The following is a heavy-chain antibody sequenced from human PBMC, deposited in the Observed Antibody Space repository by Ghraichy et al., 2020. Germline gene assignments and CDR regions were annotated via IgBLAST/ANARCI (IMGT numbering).Heavy chain of an antibody. V-gene: IGHV4-59*01. CDR2: IYYSGST. D-gene: IGHD6-19*01. J-gene: IGHJ4*02. Sequence: SETLSLTCTVSGGSISSYYWSWIRQPPGKGLEWIGYIYYSGSTNYNPSLKSRVTISVDTSKNQFSLKLSSVTAADTAVYYCARGGSGWWAYWGQGTLVTVSS. CDR3: ARGGSGWWAY. CDR1: GGSISSYY.